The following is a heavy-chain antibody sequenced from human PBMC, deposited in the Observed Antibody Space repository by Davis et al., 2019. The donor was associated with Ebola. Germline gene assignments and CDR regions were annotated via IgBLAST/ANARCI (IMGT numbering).Heavy chain of an antibody. J-gene: IGHJ3*02. CDR3: ARDVPVAGTRAFDI. CDR2: IYHSGST. CDR1: GGSISTYY. Sequence: SETLSLTCTVSGGSISTYYWSWIRQPPGKGLEWIGYIYHSGSTNYNPSLKSRVTISVDTSKSQFSLNLSSVTAADTAVYYCARDVPVAGTRAFDIWGQGTMVTVSS. D-gene: IGHD6-19*01. V-gene: IGHV4-59*01.